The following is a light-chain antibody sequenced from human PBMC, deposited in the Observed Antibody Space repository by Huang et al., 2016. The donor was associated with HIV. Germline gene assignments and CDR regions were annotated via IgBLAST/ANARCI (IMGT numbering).Light chain of an antibody. V-gene: IGKV3-15*01. CDR1: QSVTS. J-gene: IGKJ5*01. Sequence: EIVMTQSPATLSVSPGERATLSCRASQSVTSLAWYQQKPGQTPRRLIYGASTRATGIPARFSGSVSGTDFTLTISSLQSEDFAVYYCQQYNNWPSITFGQGTRLEIK. CDR3: QQYNNWPSIT. CDR2: GAS.